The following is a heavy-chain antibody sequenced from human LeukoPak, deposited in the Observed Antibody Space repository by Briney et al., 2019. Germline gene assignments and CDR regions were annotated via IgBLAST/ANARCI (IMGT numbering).Heavy chain of an antibody. CDR1: GGSISSYY. D-gene: IGHD4-17*01. CDR3: ARLKYGDYGLYYFDY. Sequence: PSETLSLTCTVSGGSISSYYWSWIRQPPGKGLESIGYIYYSNTNYNPSLKSRGTISVDTSKNQSSLKLSSVTAADTAVYYCARLKYGDYGLYYFDYWGQGTLVTVSS. V-gene: IGHV4-59*08. J-gene: IGHJ4*02. CDR2: IYYSNT.